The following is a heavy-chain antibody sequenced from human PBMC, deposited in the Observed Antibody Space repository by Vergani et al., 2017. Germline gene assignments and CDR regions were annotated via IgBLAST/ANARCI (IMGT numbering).Heavy chain of an antibody. V-gene: IGHV4-59*01. CDR1: GGSISSYY. CDR2: IYYSGST. CDR3: ARVLRRSYYYYMDV. Sequence: QVQLPESGPGLVKPSETLSLTCTVSGGSISSYYWSWIRQPPGKGLEWIGYIYYSGSTNYNPSLKSRVTISVDTSKNQFSLKLSSVTAADTAVYYCARVLRRSYYYYMDVWGKGTTVTVSS. J-gene: IGHJ6*03. D-gene: IGHD4-23*01.